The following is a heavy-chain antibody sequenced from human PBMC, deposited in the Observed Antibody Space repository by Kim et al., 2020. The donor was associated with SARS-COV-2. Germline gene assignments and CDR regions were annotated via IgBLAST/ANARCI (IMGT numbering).Heavy chain of an antibody. CDR3: AKDIKAAALGGGWYFFDY. D-gene: IGHD2-2*01. Sequence: GGSLRLSCAASGFTFVDYAMHWVRQAPGKGLEWVSGISWSSGRIGYADSVNGRFTISRDNAKNSLYLQMNSLRADDTALYYCAKDIKAAALGGGWYFFDYWGQGTLVTVSS. V-gene: IGHV3-9*01. CDR1: GFTFVDYA. J-gene: IGHJ4*02. CDR2: ISWSSGRI.